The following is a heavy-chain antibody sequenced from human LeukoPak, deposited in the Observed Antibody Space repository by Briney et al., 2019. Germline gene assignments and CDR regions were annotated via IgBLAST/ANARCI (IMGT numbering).Heavy chain of an antibody. CDR2: IIPIFGTA. V-gene: IGHV1-69*06. CDR1: GGTFSSYA. D-gene: IGHD3-9*01. CDR3: ARDDLTGYSVY. J-gene: IGHJ4*02. Sequence: VASVKVSCKASGGTFSSYAISWVRQAPGQGLEWMGGIIPIFGTANYAQKFQGRVTITADKSTSTAYMELSSLRSEDTAVYYCARDDLTGYSVYWGQGTLVTVSS.